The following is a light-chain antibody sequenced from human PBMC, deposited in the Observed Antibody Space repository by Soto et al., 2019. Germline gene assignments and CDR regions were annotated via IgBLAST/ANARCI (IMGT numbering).Light chain of an antibody. CDR2: KAS. V-gene: IGKV1-5*03. Sequence: DIQMTQSPSSLSASVGDRVTITCRASQSISSYLNWYQQKPGKAPKLMIYKASSLESGVPSRFSGSGSGTEFTLTISSLQPDDVATYYCQQYNSYPLTLGGGTKVDIK. J-gene: IGKJ4*01. CDR3: QQYNSYPLT. CDR1: QSISSY.